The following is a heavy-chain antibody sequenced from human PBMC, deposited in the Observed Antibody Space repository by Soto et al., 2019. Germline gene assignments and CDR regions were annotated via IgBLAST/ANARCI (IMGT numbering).Heavy chain of an antibody. CDR1: GFSFGYYY. J-gene: IGHJ4*02. V-gene: IGHV3-11*01. CDR2: IGSSGGNI. CDR3: AQKDY. Sequence: GGSLRLSCAASGFSFGYYYMNWFRQAPGKGLEWVSYIGSSGGNIFYADSVKGRFAISRDNTKNSLFLQLNSLRAEDTAVYYCAQKDYWGQGTLVTVSS.